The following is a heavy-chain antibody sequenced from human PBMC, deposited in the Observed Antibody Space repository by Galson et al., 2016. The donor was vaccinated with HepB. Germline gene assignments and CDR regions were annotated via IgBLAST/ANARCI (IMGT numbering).Heavy chain of an antibody. Sequence: SLRLSCAASGFTFSSYAMHWVRQAPGKGLEWISVISGSGGGGNTDYAAFVRGRFTISRDSSKNTVDLQMHSLRAEDTAVYYCARGIYDSTGYYADYWGQGTLVTVSS. CDR3: ARGIYDSTGYYADY. CDR2: ISGSGGGGNT. J-gene: IGHJ4*02. CDR1: GFTFSSYA. D-gene: IGHD3-22*01. V-gene: IGHV3-23*01.